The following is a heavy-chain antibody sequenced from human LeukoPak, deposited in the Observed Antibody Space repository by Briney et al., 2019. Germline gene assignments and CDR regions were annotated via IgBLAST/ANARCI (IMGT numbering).Heavy chain of an antibody. CDR2: IYYSEST. D-gene: IGHD2-15*01. CDR3: ARVSGPVAFDP. CDR1: GVSSSSSY. V-gene: IGHV4-30-4*01. J-gene: IGHJ5*02. Sequence: PSETLSLTCTVSGVSSSSSYWSWIRQPPGKGLEWIGYIYYSESTYYNPSLKSRVTISVDTSKNQFSLKLSSVTAADTAVYYCARVSGPVAFDPWGQGTLVTVSS.